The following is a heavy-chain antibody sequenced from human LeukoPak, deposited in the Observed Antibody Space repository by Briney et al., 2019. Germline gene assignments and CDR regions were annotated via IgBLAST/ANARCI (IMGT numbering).Heavy chain of an antibody. CDR3: ARVVRLWGPGGFDY. Sequence: ASVKVSCKASGYTFTSYGISWVRQAPGQGLEWMGWISAYNGNTNYAQKLQGRVTMTTDTSTSTAYMELRSLRSDDTAVYYCARVVRLWGPGGFDYWGQGTLVTVSS. D-gene: IGHD5-18*01. CDR1: GYTFTSYG. J-gene: IGHJ4*02. CDR2: ISAYNGNT. V-gene: IGHV1-18*01.